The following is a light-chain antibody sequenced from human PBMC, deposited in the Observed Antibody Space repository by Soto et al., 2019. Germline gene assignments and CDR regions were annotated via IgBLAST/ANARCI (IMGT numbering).Light chain of an antibody. Sequence: QSALTQPASVSGSPGQSITISCTGTSSDAGGYNYVFWYQHPPGKAPKLMIYDVTNRPSGFSNRFSGSKSGNTASLTISGLQAEDEADYYCTSYTSSSTYVFGTGTKVTV. CDR2: DVT. CDR3: TSYTSSSTYV. CDR1: SSDAGGYNY. J-gene: IGLJ1*01. V-gene: IGLV2-14*03.